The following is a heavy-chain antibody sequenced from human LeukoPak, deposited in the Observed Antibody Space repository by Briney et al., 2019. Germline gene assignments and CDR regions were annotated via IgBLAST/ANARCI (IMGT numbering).Heavy chain of an antibody. V-gene: IGHV1-2*06. Sequence: ASVKVSCKASGYTFTGYYMHWVRQAPGQGPEWMGRINPNSGGTNYAQKFQGRVTMTRDTSISTAYMELSRLRSDDTAVYYCARAGGTKNNWFDPWGQGTLVTVSS. D-gene: IGHD2-8*01. CDR2: INPNSGGT. CDR1: GYTFTGYY. CDR3: ARAGGTKNNWFDP. J-gene: IGHJ5*02.